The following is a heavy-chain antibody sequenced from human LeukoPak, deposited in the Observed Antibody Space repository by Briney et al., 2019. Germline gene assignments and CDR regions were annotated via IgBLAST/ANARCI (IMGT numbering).Heavy chain of an antibody. CDR2: INHSGST. V-gene: IGHV4-34*01. D-gene: IGHD2-2*01. J-gene: IGHJ6*03. CDR3: ARGGYCSSTSCSYYYYYYMDV. Sequence: SETLSLTCAVSGGSFRGYYWSWIRQPPGKGLEWVGEINHSGSTNYNPSLKSRVTISVDTSNNQSSLQQMTMTTADTAVYYCARGGYCSSTSCSYYYYYYMDVWGKGTTVTVSS. CDR1: GGSFRGYY.